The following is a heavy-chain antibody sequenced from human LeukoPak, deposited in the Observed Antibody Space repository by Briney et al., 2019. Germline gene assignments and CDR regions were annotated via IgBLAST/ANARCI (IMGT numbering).Heavy chain of an antibody. Sequence: ASVKVSCKASGYTFTSYYMHWVRQAPGQGLEWMGIINPSGGSTSYAQKFQGRVTMTRDTSSSTVYMELSSLRSEDTAVYYCARGNPHIAAPKPFDYWGQGTLVTVSS. D-gene: IGHD6-13*01. J-gene: IGHJ4*02. CDR1: GYTFTSYY. V-gene: IGHV1-46*01. CDR2: INPSGGST. CDR3: ARGNPHIAAPKPFDY.